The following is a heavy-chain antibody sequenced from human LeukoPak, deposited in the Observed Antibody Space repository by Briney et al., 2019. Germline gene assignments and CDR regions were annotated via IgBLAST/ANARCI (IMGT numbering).Heavy chain of an antibody. Sequence: SETLSLTCTVSGGSFSSNIYYLNWIRQPPGKGLEWIGYIYYSGSANYNPSLKSRVTISVDTSKNQFSLKLTSLTAADTAVYYCAREDSSGYLGYWGQGTLVTVSS. V-gene: IGHV4-61*01. CDR2: IYYSGSA. J-gene: IGHJ4*02. CDR1: GGSFSSNIYY. CDR3: AREDSSGYLGY. D-gene: IGHD3-22*01.